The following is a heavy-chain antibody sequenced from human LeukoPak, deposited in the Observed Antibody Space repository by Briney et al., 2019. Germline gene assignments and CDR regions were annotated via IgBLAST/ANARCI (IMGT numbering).Heavy chain of an antibody. CDR1: GYSISSGYY. Sequence: SETLSLTCTVYGYSISSGYYWGWIRQPPGKGLEWIGSIYHSGSTYYNPSLKSRVTISVDTSKSQFSLKLSSVTAADTAVYYCARHGNCSSTSCFDYWGQGTLVTVSS. D-gene: IGHD2-2*01. CDR3: ARHGNCSSTSCFDY. J-gene: IGHJ4*02. V-gene: IGHV4-38-2*02. CDR2: IYHSGST.